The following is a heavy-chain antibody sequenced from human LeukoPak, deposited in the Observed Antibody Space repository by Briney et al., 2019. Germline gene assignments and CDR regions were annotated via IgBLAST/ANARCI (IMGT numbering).Heavy chain of an antibody. CDR2: TYSGGGT. J-gene: IGHJ4*02. V-gene: IGHV3-53*01. CDR3: ARGGTVVTHDY. Sequence: GGSLRLSCAASGFTVSTNYMSWVRQAPGKGLEWVSVTYSGGGTYYADSVKGRFTISRDNSKNTLYLQMNSLRAEDTAVYYCARGGTVVTHDYWGQGTLATVSS. D-gene: IGHD4-23*01. CDR1: GFTVSTNY.